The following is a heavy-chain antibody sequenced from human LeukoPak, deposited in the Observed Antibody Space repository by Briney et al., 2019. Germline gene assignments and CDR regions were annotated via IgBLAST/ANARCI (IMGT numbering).Heavy chain of an antibody. CDR1: GGSISSYY. J-gene: IGHJ4*02. CDR3: ASHGSGSYTLDY. V-gene: IGHV4-59*12. CDR2: IYYSGST. D-gene: IGHD3-10*01. Sequence: SETLSLTCTVSGGSISSYYWSWIRQPPGKGLEWIGYIYYSGSTNYNPSLKSRVTISVDTSKNQFSLKLNSVTAADTAVYYCASHGSGSYTLDYWGQGTLVTVSS.